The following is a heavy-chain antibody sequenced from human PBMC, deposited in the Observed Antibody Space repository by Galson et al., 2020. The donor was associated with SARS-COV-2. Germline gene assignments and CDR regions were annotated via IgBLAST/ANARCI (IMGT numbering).Heavy chain of an antibody. V-gene: IGHV3-53*01. Sequence: GESLKISCAASGFTVSSNYMSWVRQAPGKGLEWVSVIYSGGSTYYADSVKGRFTISRDNSKNTLYLQMNSLRAEDTAVYYCARGLGYCSGGSCYYYYYYMDVWGKGTTVTVSS. D-gene: IGHD2-15*01. CDR3: ARGLGYCSGGSCYYYYYYMDV. CDR2: IYSGGST. J-gene: IGHJ6*03. CDR1: GFTVSSNY.